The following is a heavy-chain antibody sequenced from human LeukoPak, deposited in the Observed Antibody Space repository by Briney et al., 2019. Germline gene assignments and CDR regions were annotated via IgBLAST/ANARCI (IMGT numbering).Heavy chain of an antibody. Sequence: PSETLSLTCTVSGGSISSYYWSWIRQPPGKGLEWVANIKEDGSEKYYVDSVKGRFTISRDIAKNSLYLQMNSLRAEDTAVYYCARDLYSQYWGQGTLVTVSS. V-gene: IGHV3-7*01. CDR1: GGSISSYY. CDR2: IKEDGSEK. J-gene: IGHJ4*02. CDR3: ARDLYSQY. D-gene: IGHD2-21*01.